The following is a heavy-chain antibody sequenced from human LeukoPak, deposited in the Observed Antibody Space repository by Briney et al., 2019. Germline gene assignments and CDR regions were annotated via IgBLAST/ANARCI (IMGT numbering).Heavy chain of an antibody. Sequence: GSVKVSCKASGYTFTSYGISWVRQAPGQGLEWMGWISAYNGNTNYAQKLQGRVTMTTDTSTSTAYMELRSLRSDDTAVYYCASSFGSGSYLEYFQHWGQGTLVTVSS. J-gene: IGHJ1*01. CDR3: ASSFGSGSYLEYFQH. CDR2: ISAYNGNT. V-gene: IGHV1-18*01. D-gene: IGHD3-10*01. CDR1: GYTFTSYG.